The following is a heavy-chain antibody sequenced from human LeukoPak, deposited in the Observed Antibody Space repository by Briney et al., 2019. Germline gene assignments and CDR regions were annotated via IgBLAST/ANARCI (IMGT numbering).Heavy chain of an antibody. CDR3: AKLGRDDSSGYYYDPFDY. CDR2: ISYDGSNK. CDR1: GYTLTELS. J-gene: IGHJ4*02. Sequence: SCKVSGYTLTELSMHWVRQAPGKGLEWVAVISYDGSNKYYADSVKGRFTISRDNSKNTLYLQMNSLRAEDTAVYYCAKLGRDDSSGYYYDPFDYWGQGTLVTVSS. V-gene: IGHV3-30*18. D-gene: IGHD3-22*01.